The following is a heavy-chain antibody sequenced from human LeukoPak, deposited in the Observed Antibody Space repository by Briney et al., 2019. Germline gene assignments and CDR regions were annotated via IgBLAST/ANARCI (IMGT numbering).Heavy chain of an antibody. D-gene: IGHD3-10*01. CDR3: ARHRADSYYYGSGSYYNAGTCWFDP. J-gene: IGHJ5*02. CDR1: GGSISSSSYY. CDR2: IYYSGST. V-gene: IGHV4-39*01. Sequence: SETLSLTCTVSGGSISSSSYYWGWIRQPPGKGREWIGSIYYSGSTYYNPSLKSRVTISVDTSKNQFSLKLSPVTAADTAVYYCARHRADSYYYGSGSYYNAGTCWFDPWGQGTLVTVSS.